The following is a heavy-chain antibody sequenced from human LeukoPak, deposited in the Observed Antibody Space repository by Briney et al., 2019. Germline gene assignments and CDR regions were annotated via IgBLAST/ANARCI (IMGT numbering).Heavy chain of an antibody. J-gene: IGHJ4*02. CDR1: GFTVSSNY. CDR3: AGSGSYSELFGREYYFDY. D-gene: IGHD1-26*01. CDR2: IYSGDNT. V-gene: IGHV3-53*01. Sequence: PGGSMRLSCAASGFTVSSNYVSWVRQAPGKGLEWVSVIYSGDNTYYADSVKGRFTISRDNSKNTLYLQMNSLRAEDTAVYYRAGSGSYSELFGREYYFDYWGQGTLVTVSS.